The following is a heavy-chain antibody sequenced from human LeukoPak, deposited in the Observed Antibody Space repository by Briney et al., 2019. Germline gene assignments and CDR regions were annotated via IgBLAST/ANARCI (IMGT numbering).Heavy chain of an antibody. J-gene: IGHJ4*02. CDR2: IKGDGSHT. CDR1: GFTFRNYW. D-gene: IGHD6-19*01. V-gene: IGHV3-74*01. CDR3: ARDRSSGWYRAIDD. Sequence: GGSLRLSCAASGFTFRNYWMHWIRQAPGKGLVWVSRIKGDGSHTIYADSVKGRFTISRDISKNTLYLQMNSLRAEDTAVYYRARDRSSGWYRAIDDWGQGTLVTVSS.